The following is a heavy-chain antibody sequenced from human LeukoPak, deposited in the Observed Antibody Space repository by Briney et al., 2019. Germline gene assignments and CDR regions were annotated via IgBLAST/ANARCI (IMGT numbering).Heavy chain of an antibody. J-gene: IGHJ4*02. Sequence: GGSLRLSCAASGFTVSRNHMSWVRQAPGKGLAWVSVIYSGGNTNHADSVKGRFTISRDNSKNTLYLQMNSLSVEDTAVYYCARGPLVGTRGNPFDYWGQGTLVTVSS. CDR3: ARGPLVGTRGNPFDY. D-gene: IGHD1-1*01. CDR2: IYSGGNT. V-gene: IGHV3-66*01. CDR1: GFTVSRNH.